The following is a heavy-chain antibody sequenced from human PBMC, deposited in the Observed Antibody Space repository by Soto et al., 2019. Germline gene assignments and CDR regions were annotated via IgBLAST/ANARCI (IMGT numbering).Heavy chain of an antibody. J-gene: IGHJ4*02. Sequence: HGESLKISCKGSGYSFTSYWIGWVRPMPGKGLEWMGIIYPGDSETRYSPSFQGQVTISADKSISTAYLQWSSLKASDSAMYYCARYSGSYSPFFEYWGQGTLVTVSS. CDR2: IYPGDSET. V-gene: IGHV5-51*01. CDR3: ARYSGSYSPFFEY. CDR1: GYSFTSYW. D-gene: IGHD1-26*01.